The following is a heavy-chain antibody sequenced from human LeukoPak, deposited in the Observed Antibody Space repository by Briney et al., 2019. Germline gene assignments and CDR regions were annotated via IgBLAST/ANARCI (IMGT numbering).Heavy chain of an antibody. CDR2: ISGSGSSI. J-gene: IGHJ3*02. CDR1: GFTFSTYE. D-gene: IGHD3-16*02. CDR3: AREGGFGYDDAFDI. Sequence: AGGSLRLSCTASGFTFSTYEMNWVRQAPGKGLEWISYISGSGSSIFCADSLQGRFTVSRDNAKNSVYLQMNSLRAEDTAVYYCAREGGFGYDDAFDIWGQGTMVTVSS. V-gene: IGHV3-48*03.